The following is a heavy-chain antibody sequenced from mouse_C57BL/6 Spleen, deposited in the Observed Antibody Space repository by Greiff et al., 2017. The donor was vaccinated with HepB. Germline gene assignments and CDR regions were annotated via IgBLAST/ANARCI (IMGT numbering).Heavy chain of an antibody. D-gene: IGHD1-1*01. CDR3: AASHYYGSSPFAY. Sequence: VQLQQPGAELVKPGASVKLSCKASGYTFTSYWMQWVKQRPGQGLEWIGEIDPSDSYTNYNQKFKGKATLTVETSYSTAYMQLSSLTSEDSAVYYCAASHYYGSSPFAYWGQGTLVTVSA. V-gene: IGHV1-50*01. J-gene: IGHJ3*01. CDR1: GYTFTSYW. CDR2: IDPSDSYT.